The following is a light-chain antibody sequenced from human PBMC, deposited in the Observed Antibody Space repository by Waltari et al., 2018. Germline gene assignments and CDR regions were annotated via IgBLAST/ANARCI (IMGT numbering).Light chain of an antibody. V-gene: IGLV1-40*01. CDR1: RANIGATYD. Sequence: QSLLTQPPSVSGAPGQRVTISCPGSRANIGATYDVHWYQHLPGTAPKLLISRSTNRPSGVPDRFSGSKSGTSASLAITGLQIEDEANYYCQSFDTRLTGWVLGGGTKLTVL. J-gene: IGLJ3*02. CDR3: QSFDTRLTGWV. CDR2: RST.